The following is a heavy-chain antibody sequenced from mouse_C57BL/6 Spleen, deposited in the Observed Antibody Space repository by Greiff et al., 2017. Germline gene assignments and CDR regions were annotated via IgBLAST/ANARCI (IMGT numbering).Heavy chain of an antibody. CDR3: AFYGYDGAMDY. Sequence: QVQLQQPGAELVMPGASVKLSCKASGYTFTSYWMHWVKQRPGQGLEWIGEIDPSDSYTNYNQKFKGKSTLTVDKSSSTAYMQLSSLTSEDSAVYYCAFYGYDGAMDYWGQGTSVTVSS. V-gene: IGHV1-69*01. CDR2: IDPSDSYT. J-gene: IGHJ4*01. CDR1: GYTFTSYW. D-gene: IGHD2-2*01.